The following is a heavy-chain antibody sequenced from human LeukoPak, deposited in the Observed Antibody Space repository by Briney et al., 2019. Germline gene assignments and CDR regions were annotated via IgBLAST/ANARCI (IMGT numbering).Heavy chain of an antibody. V-gene: IGHV1-58*02. CDR2: IVVGSGNT. Sequence: SVKVSCKASGFTFTSSAMQWVRQARGQRLEWIGWIVVGSGNTNYAQKFQERVTITRDMSTSTAYMELSSLRSEDTAVYYCAAGYDSSGYYYVNYYYYSMDVWGQGTTVTVSS. CDR1: GFTFTSSA. CDR3: AAGYDSSGYYYVNYYYYSMDV. D-gene: IGHD3-22*01. J-gene: IGHJ6*02.